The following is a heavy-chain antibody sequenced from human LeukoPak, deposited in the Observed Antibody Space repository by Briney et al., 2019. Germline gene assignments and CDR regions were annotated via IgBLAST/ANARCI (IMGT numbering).Heavy chain of an antibody. J-gene: IGHJ6*03. V-gene: IGHV1-8*01. CDR3: ARAPKVSEYYYYYYMDV. D-gene: IGHD2-8*01. CDR2: MNPNSGNT. CDR1: GYTFTSYH. Sequence: GASVKVSCKASGYTFTSYHINWVRQATGQGLEWMGWMNPNSGNTGYAHKLQGRLTITSNTSIQTTYMEMSSLRSEDTAVYYCARAPKVSEYYYYYYMDVWGKGTTVTVSS.